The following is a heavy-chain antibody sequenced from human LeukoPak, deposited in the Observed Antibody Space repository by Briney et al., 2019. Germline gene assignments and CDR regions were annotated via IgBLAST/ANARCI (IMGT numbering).Heavy chain of an antibody. CDR1: GGSICSDS. V-gene: IGHV4-59*08. D-gene: IGHD2-15*01. CDR2: MYDSGST. J-gene: IGHJ3*02. Sequence: PSETLSLTCTVSGGSICSDSWSWIRQPPGKGLEWIGYMYDSGSTNYNPSLKSRVTISVDTSKNQFSLNLSSVTAADTAVYFCARHAYCSGGRCFNDAFDMWGQGTMVTVSS. CDR3: ARHAYCSGGRCFNDAFDM.